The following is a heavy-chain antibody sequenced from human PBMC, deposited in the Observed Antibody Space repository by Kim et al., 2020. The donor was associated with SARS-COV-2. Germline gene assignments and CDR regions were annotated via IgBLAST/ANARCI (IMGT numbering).Heavy chain of an antibody. D-gene: IGHD1-26*01. Sequence: DVDSVKGRFPITRNNAKKTLCLQMNTLRVQDTAVYYCARARGVGASGFDNWGQGALVTVSS. V-gene: IGHV3-7*03. J-gene: IGHJ4*02. CDR3: ARARGVGASGFDN.